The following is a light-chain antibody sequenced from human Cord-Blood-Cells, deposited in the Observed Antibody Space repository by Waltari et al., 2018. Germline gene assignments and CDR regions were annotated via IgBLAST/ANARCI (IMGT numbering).Light chain of an antibody. CDR2: GIS. CDR3: QSYDSSLSGWV. Sequence: WYQQLPGTAPKLLIYGISNRPSGVPDRFSGSKSGTSASLAITGLQAEDEADYYCQSYDSSLSGWVFGGGTKLTVL. V-gene: IGLV1-40*01. J-gene: IGLJ3*02.